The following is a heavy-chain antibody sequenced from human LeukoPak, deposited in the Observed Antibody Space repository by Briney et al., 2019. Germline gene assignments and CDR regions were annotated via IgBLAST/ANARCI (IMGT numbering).Heavy chain of an antibody. D-gene: IGHD6-19*01. Sequence: GGSLRLSCAASGFTSTSFDMHWVRQAPGKGLEWVANIKQDGSEKSYVDSVKGRFTISRDNVKNSVYLQMHSLRADDTAIYYCVRDTYRTAVAGSSGLGYWGQGTLVTVSS. CDR1: GFTSTSFD. CDR3: VRDTYRTAVAGSSGLGY. J-gene: IGHJ4*02. CDR2: IKQDGSEK. V-gene: IGHV3-7*01.